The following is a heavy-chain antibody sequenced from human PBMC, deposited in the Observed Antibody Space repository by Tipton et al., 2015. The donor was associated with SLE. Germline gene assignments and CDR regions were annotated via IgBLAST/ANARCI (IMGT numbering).Heavy chain of an antibody. CDR3: ATCQQDDAFDI. D-gene: IGHD6-13*01. Sequence: TLSLTCTVSGGSISSHYWSWIRQPPGKGLEWIGYIYYSGGTNYNPSLKSRVTISVDTSKNQFSLKLSSVTAADTAVYYCATCQQDDAFDIWGQGTMVTVSS. CDR1: GGSISSHY. V-gene: IGHV4-59*11. CDR2: IYYSGGT. J-gene: IGHJ3*02.